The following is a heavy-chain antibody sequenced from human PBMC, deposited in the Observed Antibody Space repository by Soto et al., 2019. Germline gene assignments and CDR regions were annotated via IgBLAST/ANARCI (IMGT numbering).Heavy chain of an antibody. J-gene: IGHJ4*02. CDR2: IDSSSSSI. CDR3: TRDRRDLDYGFWSGYPDY. D-gene: IGHD3-3*01. V-gene: IGHV3-48*01. CDR1: GFTFSSYS. Sequence: PGGSLRLSCAASGFTFSSYSMNWVRQAPGKGLEWVSYIDSSSSSIYYADSVKGRFTISRDNAKNSLYLQMNSLRAEDTAVYYCTRDRRDLDYGFWSGYPDYWGQGTLVTVSS.